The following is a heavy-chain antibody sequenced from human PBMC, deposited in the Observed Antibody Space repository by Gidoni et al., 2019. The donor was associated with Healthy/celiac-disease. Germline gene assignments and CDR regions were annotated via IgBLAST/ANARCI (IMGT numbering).Heavy chain of an antibody. J-gene: IGHJ6*03. CDR1: GGSLSGYY. CDR3: ASSPTRSYYYYYMDV. D-gene: IGHD5-12*01. CDR2: INHSGST. Sequence: QVQLQQWGAGLLKPSETLSLTCAVYGGSLSGYYWSWIRQPPGKGLEWIGEINHSGSTNYNPSLKSRVTISVDTSKNQFSLKLSSVTAADTAVYYCASSPTRSYYYYYMDVWGKGTTVTVSS. V-gene: IGHV4-34*01.